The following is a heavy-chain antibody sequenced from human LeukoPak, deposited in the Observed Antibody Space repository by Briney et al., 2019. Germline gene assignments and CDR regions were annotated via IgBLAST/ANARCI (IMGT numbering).Heavy chain of an antibody. D-gene: IGHD5-12*01. V-gene: IGHV3-7*01. CDR2: INQDGSEK. Sequence: PGGSLRLSCAASGFIFSTYTMNWVRQAPGKGLEWVANINQDGSEKYFVDSVKGRFTISRDNAKNSVFLQMNSLTVEDTAVYYCARDGGVSGYDLLDYWGQGTLVTVSS. CDR3: ARDGGVSGYDLLDY. CDR1: GFIFSTYT. J-gene: IGHJ4*02.